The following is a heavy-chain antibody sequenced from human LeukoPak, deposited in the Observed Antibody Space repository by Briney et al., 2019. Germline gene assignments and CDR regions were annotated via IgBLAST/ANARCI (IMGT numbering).Heavy chain of an antibody. CDR3: ARGEYGSGSYHIDY. V-gene: IGHV3-21*01. CDR1: GFTFSRYS. J-gene: IGHJ4*02. CDR2: ISGNSAYI. Sequence: GGSLRLSCAASGFTFSRYSMNWVRQAPGKGLEWVSLISGNSAYIYYADSVKGRFTISRDNTKNSLYLQMNSLRAEDTAVYYCARGEYGSGSYHIDYWGQGTLVTVSS. D-gene: IGHD3-10*01.